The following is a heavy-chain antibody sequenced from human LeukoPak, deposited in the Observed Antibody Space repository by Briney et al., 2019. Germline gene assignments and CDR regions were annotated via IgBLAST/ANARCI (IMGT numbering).Heavy chain of an antibody. CDR3: ARDDSVWFGELSHDY. J-gene: IGHJ4*02. CDR2: ISAYNGNT. CDR1: GYTFTSYG. Sequence: ASVKVSCKASGYTFTSYGISWVRQAPGQGLEWMGWISAYNGNTNYAQKLQSRVTMTTDTSTSTAYMELRSLRSDDTAVYYCARDDSVWFGELSHDYWGQGTLVTVSS. V-gene: IGHV1-18*01. D-gene: IGHD3-10*01.